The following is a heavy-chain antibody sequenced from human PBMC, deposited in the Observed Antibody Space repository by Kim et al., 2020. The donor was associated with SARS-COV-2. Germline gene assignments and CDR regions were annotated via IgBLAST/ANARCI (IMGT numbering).Heavy chain of an antibody. V-gene: IGHV3-23*01. J-gene: IGHJ4*02. CDR3: AVHLAARRYFDY. CDR1: GFTFSSSA. CDR2: ISGSGANT. D-gene: IGHD6-25*01. Sequence: GGSLRLSCAASGFTFSSSAMSWVRLAPGKGLEWVSTISGSGANTYYADSVKGRFTISRDNSKNTLSLQMNSLRAEDTAVYHCAVHLAARRYFDYWGRGTLVTVSS.